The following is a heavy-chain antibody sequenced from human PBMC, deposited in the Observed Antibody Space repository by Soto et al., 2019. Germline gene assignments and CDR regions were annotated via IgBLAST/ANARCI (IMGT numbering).Heavy chain of an antibody. Sequence: GGSLRLSCAVSGFQFSDYDMNWVRQAPGKGLEWVLHISSSGSIVYYLDSVEGRFTISRDNAKNSLSLEMNSLRAEDSGLYYCARANGGYVPSCDHWGQGTLVTVSS. CDR3: ARANGGYVPSCDH. CDR1: GFQFSDYD. CDR2: ISSSGSIV. V-gene: IGHV3-48*03. D-gene: IGHD5-12*01. J-gene: IGHJ4*02.